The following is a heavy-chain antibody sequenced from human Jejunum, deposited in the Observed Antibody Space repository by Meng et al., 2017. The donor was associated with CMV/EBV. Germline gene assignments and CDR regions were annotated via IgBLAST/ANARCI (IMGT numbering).Heavy chain of an antibody. CDR2: ESYDGSNQ. CDR1: GFLFRTFA. V-gene: IGHV3-30-3*01. J-gene: IGHJ1*01. Sequence: CAASGFLFRTFAMHWVRQAPGRGLEWLAFESYDGSNQQYADSVKGRFTISRDNSVNTLYLQMDSLRPEDTAMYYCATDLKLPTYHWGQGTLVTVSS. CDR3: ATDLKLPTYH. D-gene: IGHD1-1*01.